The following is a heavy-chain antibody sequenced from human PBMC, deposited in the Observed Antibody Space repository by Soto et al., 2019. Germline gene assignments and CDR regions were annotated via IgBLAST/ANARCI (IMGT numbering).Heavy chain of an antibody. Sequence: PETLSLTCAVYGGSFSGYYWSWIRQPPGKGLEWIGEINHSGSTNCNPSLKSRVTISVDTSKNQFSLKLSSVTAADTAVYYCARLPFSSYYGMDVWGQGTTVTVSS. J-gene: IGHJ6*02. V-gene: IGHV4-34*01. D-gene: IGHD2-2*01. CDR3: ARLPFSSYYGMDV. CDR1: GGSFSGYY. CDR2: INHSGST.